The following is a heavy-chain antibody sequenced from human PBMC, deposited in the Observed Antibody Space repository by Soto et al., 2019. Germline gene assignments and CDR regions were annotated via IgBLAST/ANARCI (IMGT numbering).Heavy chain of an antibody. CDR2: ISSNGGST. CDR3: ARVSGVAAAPLGYYYYMDV. CDR1: GFTFSSYA. V-gene: IGHV3-64*01. J-gene: IGHJ6*03. D-gene: IGHD6-13*01. Sequence: PGGSLRLSCAASGFTFSSYAMHWVRQAPGKGLEYVSAISSNGGSTYYANSVKGRFTISRDNSKNTLYLQMGSLRAEDMAVYYYARVSGVAAAPLGYYYYMDVWGKGTTVTVSS.